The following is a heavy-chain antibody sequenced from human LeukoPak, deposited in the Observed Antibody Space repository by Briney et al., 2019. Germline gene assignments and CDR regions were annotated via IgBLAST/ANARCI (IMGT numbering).Heavy chain of an antibody. V-gene: IGHV3-30*03. CDR2: ILDVGSNK. CDR3: ARSPLGYCSSTSCSPDLDY. Sequence: GGSLRLSCAASGFTFSSYGMHWVRQAPGEGLEWVAVILDVGSNKYYVDSVKGRFTISRDNSKNTLYLQMNSLRAEDTAVYYCARSPLGYCSSTSCSPDLDYWGQGTLVTVSS. CDR1: GFTFSSYG. J-gene: IGHJ4*02. D-gene: IGHD2-2*01.